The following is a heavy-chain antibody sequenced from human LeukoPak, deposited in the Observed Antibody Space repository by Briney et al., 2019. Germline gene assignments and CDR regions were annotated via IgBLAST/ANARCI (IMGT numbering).Heavy chain of an antibody. V-gene: IGHV3-53*01. J-gene: IGHJ3*02. CDR2: IYNGGTT. Sequence: GGSLRLSCAASGFIVSNHYMSWVRQAPGKGLEWVSVIYNGGTTYYADSVRGRFTISRDNSKSTLYLQMNSLRVEDTAVYYCVRDGGSAFGDIWGQGTMVTVSS. D-gene: IGHD3-3*02. CDR1: GFIVSNHY. CDR3: VRDGGSAFGDI.